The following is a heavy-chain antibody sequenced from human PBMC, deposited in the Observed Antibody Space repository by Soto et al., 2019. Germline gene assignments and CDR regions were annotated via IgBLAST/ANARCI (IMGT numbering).Heavy chain of an antibody. CDR2: INHSGST. CDR3: ARGNSSGPRGFDY. CDR1: GGSFSGYY. J-gene: IGHJ4*02. D-gene: IGHD6-19*01. Sequence: SETLSLTCAVYGGSFSGYYWSWIRQPPGKGLEWIGEINHSGSTNYNPSLKSRVTISVDTSKNQFSLKLSSVTAADTAVYYCARGNSSGPRGFDYWGQGTLVT. V-gene: IGHV4-34*01.